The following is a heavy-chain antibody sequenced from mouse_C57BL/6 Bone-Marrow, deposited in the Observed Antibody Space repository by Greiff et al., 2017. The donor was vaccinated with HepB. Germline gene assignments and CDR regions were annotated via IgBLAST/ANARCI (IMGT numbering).Heavy chain of an antibody. D-gene: IGHD2-3*01. V-gene: IGHV6-3*01. J-gene: IGHJ2*01. Sequence: EVQLVESGGGLVQPGGSMKLSCVASGFTFSNYWMNWVRQSPEKGLEWVAQIRLKSDNYATHYAESVKGRFTISRDDSKSSVYLQMNNLRAEDTGIYYCTVDGYYYFDYWGQGTTLTVSS. CDR2: IRLKSDNYAT. CDR3: TVDGYYYFDY. CDR1: GFTFSNYW.